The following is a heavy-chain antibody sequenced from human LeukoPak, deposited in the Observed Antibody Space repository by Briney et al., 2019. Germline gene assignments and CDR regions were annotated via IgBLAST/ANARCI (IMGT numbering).Heavy chain of an antibody. D-gene: IGHD3-16*02. CDR2: ISYSGST. CDR3: RARYDYVWGSYLTTSVDY. V-gene: IGHV4-59*01. Sequence: SETLSLTCTVSGGSISSYYWSWIRQPPGKGLEWIGYISYSGSTNYNPSLKSRVTISVDTSKNQFSLKLSSVTAADTAVYYCRARYDYVWGSYLTTSVDYWGQGTLVTVSS. CDR1: GGSISSYY. J-gene: IGHJ4*02.